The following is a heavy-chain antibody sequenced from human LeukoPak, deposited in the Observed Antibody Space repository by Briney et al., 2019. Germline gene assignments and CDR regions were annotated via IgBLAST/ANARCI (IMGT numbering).Heavy chain of an antibody. J-gene: IGHJ4*02. CDR3: ARAGNLDN. CDR2: ISCNNTYI. D-gene: IGHD4-23*01. CDR1: GFTFSSYA. Sequence: GGSLRLSCAASGFTFSSYAMSWVRQAPGKGLEWVSSISCNNTYIYYADSVKGRFTIFRDNAKNSLYLQMNSLRAEDTAVYYCARAGNLDNWGQGTLVTVSS. V-gene: IGHV3-21*01.